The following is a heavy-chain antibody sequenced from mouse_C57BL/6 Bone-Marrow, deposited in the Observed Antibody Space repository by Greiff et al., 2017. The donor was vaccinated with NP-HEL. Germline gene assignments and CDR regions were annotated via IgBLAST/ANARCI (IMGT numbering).Heavy chain of an antibody. V-gene: IGHV1-81*01. CDR2: IYPRSGNT. CDR1: GYTFTSYG. J-gene: IGHJ4*01. Sequence: VQRVESGAELARPGASVKLSCKASGYTFTSYGISWVKQRTGQGLEWIGEIYPRSGNTYYNEKFKGKATLTADKSSSTAYMELRSLTSEDSAVYFCARDTTVPYYYAMDYWGQGTSVTVSS. D-gene: IGHD1-1*01. CDR3: ARDTTVPYYYAMDY.